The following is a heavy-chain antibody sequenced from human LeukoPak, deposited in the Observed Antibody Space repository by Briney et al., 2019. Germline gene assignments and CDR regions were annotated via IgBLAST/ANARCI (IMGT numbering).Heavy chain of an antibody. CDR3: ARETNYGVRRAFDI. Sequence: SETLSLTCTVSGGSISSGGYYWSWIRRHPGKGLEWIGYIYYSGSTYYNPSLKSRVTISVDTSKNQFSLKLSSVTAADTAVYYCARETNYGVRRAFDIWGQGTMVTVSS. CDR1: GGSISSGGYY. CDR2: IYYSGST. D-gene: IGHD4-17*01. J-gene: IGHJ3*02. V-gene: IGHV4-31*03.